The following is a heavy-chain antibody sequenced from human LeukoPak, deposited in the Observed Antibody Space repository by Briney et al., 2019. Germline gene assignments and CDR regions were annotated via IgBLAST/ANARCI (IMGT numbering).Heavy chain of an antibody. J-gene: IGHJ4*02. CDR3: ANGGYFDY. V-gene: IGHV4-39*01. CDR2: IYYSGST. Sequence: SETLSLTCTVSGGSISSSSYYWGWIRQPPGKGLEWIGSIYYSGSTYYNPSLKRRVTISVDTSKNQFSLKLSSVTAADTAVYYCANGGYFDYWGQGTLVTVSS. D-gene: IGHD4-23*01. CDR1: GGSISSSSYY.